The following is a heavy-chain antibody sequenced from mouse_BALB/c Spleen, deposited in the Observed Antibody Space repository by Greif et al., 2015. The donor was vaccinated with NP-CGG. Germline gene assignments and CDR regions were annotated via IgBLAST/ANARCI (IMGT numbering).Heavy chain of an antibody. J-gene: IGHJ1*01. CDR1: GYTFTSYW. D-gene: IGHD1-1*01. Sequence: EVKLVESGTVLARPGASVKMSCKASGYTFTSYWMHWVKQRPGQGLEWIGAIYPGNSDTSYNQKFKGKAKLTAVTSTSTAYMELSSLTNEDSAVSYCTRCYYGSRYFDVCGARTTVTVSS. CDR2: IYPGNSDT. CDR3: TRCYYGSRYFDV. V-gene: IGHV1-5*01.